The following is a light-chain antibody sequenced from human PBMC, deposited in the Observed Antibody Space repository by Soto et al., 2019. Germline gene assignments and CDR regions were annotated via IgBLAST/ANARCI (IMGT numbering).Light chain of an antibody. J-gene: IGKJ1*01. CDR2: GAS. CDR1: QSVSSN. V-gene: IGKV3-15*01. CDR3: QQYNNWPPSWT. Sequence: EIAMTQSPATLSASPGERATLSCRASQSVSSNLAWYQQKPGQAPRLLIYGASTRATGIPARFSGSGSGTEFTLTISSLQSEDFAVYFCQQYNNWPPSWTFGQGTKVDIK.